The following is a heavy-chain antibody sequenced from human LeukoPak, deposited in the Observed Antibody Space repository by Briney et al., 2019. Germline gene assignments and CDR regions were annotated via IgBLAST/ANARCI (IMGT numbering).Heavy chain of an antibody. D-gene: IGHD5-12*01. J-gene: IGHJ4*02. Sequence: SETLSLTCAVSGDSVSNNKWWSWVRPPPGKGLEWIGEIHHSGSTNYNPSLKSRVTISADKSKNQFSLKLTSVTAADTAVYYCAREGDTGYSLGYWGQGTLVTVSS. CDR3: AREGDTGYSLGY. CDR2: IHHSGST. V-gene: IGHV4-4*02. CDR1: GDSVSNNKW.